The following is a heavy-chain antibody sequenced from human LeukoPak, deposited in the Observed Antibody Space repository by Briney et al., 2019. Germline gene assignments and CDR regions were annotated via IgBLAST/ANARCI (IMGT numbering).Heavy chain of an antibody. CDR2: IILLLGTT. CDR1: GGTFSSHG. Sequence: SVKVSCKASGGTFSSHGITWVRQAPGQGLEWMGRIILLLGTTNYAQKFQGRVTITADKSTSTAYMELSSLSSEDTAVYYCAREGGYCSSTSCYKHFDYWGQGTLVTVSS. CDR3: AREGGYCSSTSCYKHFDY. J-gene: IGHJ4*02. V-gene: IGHV1-69*04. D-gene: IGHD2-2*02.